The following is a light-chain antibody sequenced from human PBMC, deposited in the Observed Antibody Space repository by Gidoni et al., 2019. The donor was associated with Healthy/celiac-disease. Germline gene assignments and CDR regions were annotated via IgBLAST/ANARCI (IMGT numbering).Light chain of an antibody. CDR1: SSDVGRYDY. J-gene: IGLJ1*01. V-gene: IGLV2-8*01. CDR2: EVS. Sequence: QSALTQPPSASGSPGQSVTISCTGTSSDVGRYDYLSWFQQHPGKAPKLLIYEVSKRPSGVPDRFSGSKSGNTASLTVSGLQAEDEAEYHCSSYAGTYSPFVFGTGTSVTV. CDR3: SSYAGTYSPFV.